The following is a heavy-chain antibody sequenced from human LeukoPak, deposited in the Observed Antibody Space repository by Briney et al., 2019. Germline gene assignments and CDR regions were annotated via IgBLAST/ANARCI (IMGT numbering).Heavy chain of an antibody. CDR2: IYYSGST. CDR3: ARQIGVDGYNFDY. V-gene: IGHV4-39*01. CDR1: GGSISSSSYY. Sequence: SETLSLTCTVSGGSISSSSYYWGWIRQPPGKGLEWIGSIYYSGSTYYNPSLKSRVTISVDTSKNQFSLKLSSVTAADTAVYYYARQIGVDGYNFDYWGQGTLVTVSS. D-gene: IGHD5-24*01. J-gene: IGHJ4*02.